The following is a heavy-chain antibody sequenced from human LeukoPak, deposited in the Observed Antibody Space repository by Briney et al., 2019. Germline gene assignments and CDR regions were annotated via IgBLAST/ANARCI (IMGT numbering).Heavy chain of an antibody. V-gene: IGHV4-4*07. CDR3: ARQGVATAIDY. CDR1: GGSISSYY. CDR2: IYASGNT. D-gene: IGHD2-21*02. Sequence: SETLSLTCTVSGGSISSYYWNCIRQPAGKGLEWIGRIYASGNTNYNPSLKSRVTMSVDTSKNLFALKLSSVTAADTAVYYCARQGVATAIDYWGQGTLVTVSS. J-gene: IGHJ4*02.